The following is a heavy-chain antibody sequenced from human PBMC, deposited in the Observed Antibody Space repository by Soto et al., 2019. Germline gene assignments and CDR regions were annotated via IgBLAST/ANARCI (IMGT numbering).Heavy chain of an antibody. CDR1: GGSISGYY. Sequence: PSETLCLTCTVSGGSISGYYWSWIRQPPGKGLEWIGYIYYSGSTIYNPSLKSRVTISVDTSKNQFSLKLSSVTAADTAVYYCARARYDSSGYYYFDYWGQGTLVTVSS. CDR3: ARARYDSSGYYYFDY. CDR2: IYYSGST. V-gene: IGHV4-59*01. J-gene: IGHJ4*02. D-gene: IGHD3-22*01.